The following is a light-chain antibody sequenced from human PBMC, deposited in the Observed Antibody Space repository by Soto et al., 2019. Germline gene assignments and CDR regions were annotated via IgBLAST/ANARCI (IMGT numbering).Light chain of an antibody. Sequence: EIVLTQSPGTLSLSPGERATLSCRASQSVSGSYLAWYQQKPGQAPRLVIYGASRRATGIPDRFSGSGSGTDFTLTISRLEPEDSAVYYCQHYVSSVWTFGQGTKVEIK. CDR3: QHYVSSVWT. CDR1: QSVSGSY. CDR2: GAS. V-gene: IGKV3-20*01. J-gene: IGKJ1*01.